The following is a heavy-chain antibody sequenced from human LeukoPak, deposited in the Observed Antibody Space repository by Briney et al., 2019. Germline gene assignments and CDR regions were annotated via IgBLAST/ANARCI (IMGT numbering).Heavy chain of an antibody. CDR1: GFTFSSYS. J-gene: IGHJ5*02. CDR2: ISSSSSHI. V-gene: IGHV3-21*01. D-gene: IGHD1-1*01. CDR3: ARDLYTGTTGIPQWFDP. Sequence: PGGSLRLSCAASGFTFSSYSMNWVRQAPGKGLEWVSSISSSSSHIYYADSVKGRFTISRDNAKNSLYLQMNSLRAEDTAVYYCARDLYTGTTGIPQWFDPWGQGTLVTVSS.